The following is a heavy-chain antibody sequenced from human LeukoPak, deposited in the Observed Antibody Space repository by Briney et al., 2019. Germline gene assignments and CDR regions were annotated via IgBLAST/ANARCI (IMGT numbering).Heavy chain of an antibody. CDR1: GGTFSSYA. CDR3: ARELYGDYGCDY. D-gene: IGHD4-17*01. V-gene: IGHV1-69*04. CDR2: IIPILGIA. J-gene: IGHJ4*02. Sequence: SVKVSCKASGGTFSSYAISWVRQAPGQGLEWMGRIIPILGIANYAQKFQGRVTITADKSTSTADMELSSLRSEDTAVYYCARELYGDYGCDYWGQGTLVTVSS.